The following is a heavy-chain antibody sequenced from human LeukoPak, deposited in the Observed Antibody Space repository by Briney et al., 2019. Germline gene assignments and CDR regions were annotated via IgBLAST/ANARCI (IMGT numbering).Heavy chain of an antibody. Sequence: GASVKVSCKASGGTFSSYAISRVRQAPGQGLEWMGGIIPFFGTTNYAQKFQDRVTITADKSTSTAYMELSSLRSEDTAVYYCAREAITIFGVVRTQTTYGPHRFDPWGQGTLVTVSS. V-gene: IGHV1-69*06. D-gene: IGHD3-3*01. J-gene: IGHJ5*02. CDR3: AREAITIFGVVRTQTTYGPHRFDP. CDR1: GGTFSSYA. CDR2: IIPFFGTT.